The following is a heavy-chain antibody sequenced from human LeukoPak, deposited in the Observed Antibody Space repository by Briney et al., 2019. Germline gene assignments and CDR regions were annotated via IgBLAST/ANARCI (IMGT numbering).Heavy chain of an antibody. V-gene: IGHV4-39*07. Sequence: SETLSLTCNVSGGSISSNDYYWGWIRQPPGKGLEWIGSIYHRGITHYTPSLKSRVTISVDTSKNQFSLKLSSVTAADTAVYYCARVPLLYRGYFDYWGQGTLVTVSS. CDR3: ARVPLLYRGYFDY. CDR1: GGSISSNDYY. D-gene: IGHD2-8*01. J-gene: IGHJ4*02. CDR2: IYHRGIT.